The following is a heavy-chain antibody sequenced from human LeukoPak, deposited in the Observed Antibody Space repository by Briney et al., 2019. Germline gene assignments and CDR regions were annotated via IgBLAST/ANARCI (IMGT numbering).Heavy chain of an antibody. J-gene: IGHJ4*02. V-gene: IGHV3-9*01. Sequence: GGSLRLSCAASGFTFDDYAMHWVRQAPGKGLEWVSGISWNSGSIGYADSVKGRFTISRDNAKNSLYLQMNSLRAEDTALYYCAKERMWYYFDYWGQGTLVTVSS. D-gene: IGHD2-21*01. CDR3: AKERMWYYFDY. CDR2: ISWNSGSI. CDR1: GFTFDDYA.